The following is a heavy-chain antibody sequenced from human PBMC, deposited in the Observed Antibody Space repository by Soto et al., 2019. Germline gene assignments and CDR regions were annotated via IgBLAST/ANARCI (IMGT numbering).Heavy chain of an antibody. CDR3: AKDREVVVVPAAMLGDWYFDL. J-gene: IGHJ2*01. CDR1: GFTFSSYA. Sequence: GGSLRLSCAASGFTFSSYAMSWVRQAPGKGLEWVSAISGSGVRTYYADSVKGRFTISRDNSKNTLYLQMNSLRAEDTAVDYCAKDREVVVVPAAMLGDWYFDLWGRGTLVTVSS. V-gene: IGHV3-23*01. CDR2: ISGSGVRT. D-gene: IGHD2-2*01.